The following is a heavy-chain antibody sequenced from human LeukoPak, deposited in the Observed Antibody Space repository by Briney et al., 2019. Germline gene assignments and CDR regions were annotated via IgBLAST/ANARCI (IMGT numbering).Heavy chain of an antibody. CDR1: GISISSSYFY. V-gene: IGHV4-39*01. CDR2: ISYSGNS. Sequence: SETLSLTCTVSGISISSSYFYWGCIRQPPGKGLEWIGSISYSGNSYFNPSLKSRVTISVDTSENQFSLKLSSMTAADTALYYCARLSSSSNYYYSYMDVWGKGTTVTVSS. D-gene: IGHD6-6*01. J-gene: IGHJ6*03. CDR3: ARLSSSSNYYYSYMDV.